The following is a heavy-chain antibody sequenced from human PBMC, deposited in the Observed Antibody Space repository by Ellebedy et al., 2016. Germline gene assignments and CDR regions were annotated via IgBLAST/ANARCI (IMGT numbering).Heavy chain of an antibody. V-gene: IGHV3-30-3*01. D-gene: IGHD2-15*01. CDR1: GFTFSSYA. CDR3: ASSDCSGGSCLDY. J-gene: IGHJ4*02. Sequence: GESLKISCAASGFTFSSYAMHWVRQAPGKGLEWVAVISYDGSNKYYADSVKGRFTISRDNSKNTLYLQMNSLRAEDTAVYYCASSDCSGGSCLDYWGQGTLVTVSS. CDR2: ISYDGSNK.